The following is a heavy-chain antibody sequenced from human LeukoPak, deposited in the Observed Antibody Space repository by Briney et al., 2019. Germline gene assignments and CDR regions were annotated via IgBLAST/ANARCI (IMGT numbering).Heavy chain of an antibody. V-gene: IGHV4-39*07. Sequence: SETLSLTCTVSGGSISSSSYYWGWIRQPPGKGLEWIGSIYYSGSTYYNPSLKSRVTISVDTSKNQFSLKLSSVTAADTAVYYRARETSIAAAAFDIWGQGTMVTVSS. CDR2: IYYSGST. CDR3: ARETSIAAAAFDI. CDR1: GGSISSSSYY. J-gene: IGHJ3*02. D-gene: IGHD6-13*01.